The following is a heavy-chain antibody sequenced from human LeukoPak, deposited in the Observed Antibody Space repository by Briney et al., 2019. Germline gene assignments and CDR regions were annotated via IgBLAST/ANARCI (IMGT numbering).Heavy chain of an antibody. CDR3: AKDLHYGSADY. J-gene: IGHJ4*02. CDR1: GFTFSSYW. CDR2: INPDGSTT. V-gene: IGHV3-74*01. D-gene: IGHD3-10*01. Sequence: GGSLRLSCAASGFTFSSYWMHWVRQAPGKGLVWVSFINPDGSTTNYADSVKGRFTISRDNAKNALYLQMNSLRAEDTAVYYCAKDLHYGSADYWGQGTLVTVSS.